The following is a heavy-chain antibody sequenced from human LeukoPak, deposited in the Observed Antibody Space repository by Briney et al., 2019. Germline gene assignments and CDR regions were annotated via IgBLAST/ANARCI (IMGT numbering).Heavy chain of an antibody. CDR3: ARGQWLPVYDF. V-gene: IGHV4-59*08. CDR2: IYYSGST. D-gene: IGHD3-22*01. CDR1: GGSISSYY. J-gene: IGHJ4*02. Sequence: SETLSLTCTVSGGSISSYYWSWIRQPPGKGLEWIGYIYYSGSTNYNPSLKSRVTISVDTSKNQFSLKLSSVTAADTAVYYCARGQWLPVYDFWGQGILVTVSS.